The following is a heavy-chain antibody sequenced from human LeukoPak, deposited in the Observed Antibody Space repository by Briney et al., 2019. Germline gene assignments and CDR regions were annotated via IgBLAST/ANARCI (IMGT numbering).Heavy chain of an antibody. J-gene: IGHJ6*03. Sequence: GASVKVSCKVSGYTLTELSMHWVRQAPGKGLEWMGGFDPEDGETIYAQKFQGRVTMTEDTSTDTAYMELSSLRSEDTAVYYCATGKRTVVTRYYYMDVWGKGTTVTVSS. CDR1: GYTLTELS. V-gene: IGHV1-24*01. CDR2: FDPEDGET. D-gene: IGHD4-23*01. CDR3: ATGKRTVVTRYYYMDV.